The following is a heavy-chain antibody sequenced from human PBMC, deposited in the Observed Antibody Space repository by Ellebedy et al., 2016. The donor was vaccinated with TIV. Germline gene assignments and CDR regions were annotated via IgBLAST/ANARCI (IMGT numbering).Heavy chain of an antibody. Sequence: ASVKVSCKASGYTFTSYGISWVRQAPGQGLEWMGWISAYNGNTNYAQKLQGRVTMTTDTSTSTAYMELRSLRSDDTAVYYCARADYYGSGSYYAIYNWFDPWGQGTLVTVSS. J-gene: IGHJ5*02. CDR2: ISAYNGNT. CDR1: GYTFTSYG. D-gene: IGHD3-10*01. V-gene: IGHV1-18*04. CDR3: ARADYYGSGSYYAIYNWFDP.